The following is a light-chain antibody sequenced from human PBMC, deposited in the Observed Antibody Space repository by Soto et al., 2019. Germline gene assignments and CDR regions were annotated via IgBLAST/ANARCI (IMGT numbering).Light chain of an antibody. CDR1: SSDVGGYNY. Sequence: QSVLTQPASVSGSPGQSITISCTGTSSDVGGYNYVSWYQQHPGKAPKLMIYDVSNRPSGVSNRFSGSKSGNTASLTISGLQAEDEADYSCSSYTSSSLWVFGGGTKLTVL. CDR2: DVS. CDR3: SSYTSSSLWV. V-gene: IGLV2-14*01. J-gene: IGLJ3*02.